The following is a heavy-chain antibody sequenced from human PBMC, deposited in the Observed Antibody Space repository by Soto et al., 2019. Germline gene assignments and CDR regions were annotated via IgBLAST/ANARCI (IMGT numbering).Heavy chain of an antibody. J-gene: IGHJ3*02. CDR2: IKSDGSST. V-gene: IGHV3-74*01. D-gene: IGHD2-8*02. CDR1: GFTFSSYA. Sequence: GGSLRLSCTASGFTFSSYAMNWVRQAPGKGLVWVSCIKSDGSSTSYADSVKGRFTISRDNAKNTLDLQINNLKTEDTGVYYCTTPDLVASGDTWGQGTMVTVSS. CDR3: TTPDLVASGDT.